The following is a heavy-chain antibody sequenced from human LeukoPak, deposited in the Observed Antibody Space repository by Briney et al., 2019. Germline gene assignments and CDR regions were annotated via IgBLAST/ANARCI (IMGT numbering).Heavy chain of an antibody. CDR2: IKSKTDGGTT. CDR3: TTCTVTTLDYGMDV. D-gene: IGHD4-17*01. CDR1: GFTFSNAW. V-gene: IGHV3-15*01. Sequence: GGSLRLSCAASGFTFSNAWMSWVRQAPGKGLEWVGRIKSKTDGGTTDYAAPVKGRFTISRDDSKNTLYLQMNSLKTEDAAVYYCTTCTVTTLDYGMDVWGQGTTVTVS. J-gene: IGHJ6*02.